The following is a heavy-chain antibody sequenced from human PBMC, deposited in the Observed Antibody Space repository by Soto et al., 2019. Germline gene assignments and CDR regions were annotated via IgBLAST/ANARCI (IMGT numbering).Heavy chain of an antibody. CDR3: ARGRVVVPAAMGRFDY. V-gene: IGHV4-34*01. CDR2: INHSGST. Sequence: SETLSLTCAVYGGSFSGYYWSWIRQPPGKGLEWIGEINHSGSTNYNPSLKSRVTISVDTSKNQFSLKLSSVTAADTAVYYCARGRVVVPAAMGRFDYWGQGTLVTVSS. D-gene: IGHD2-2*01. J-gene: IGHJ4*02. CDR1: GGSFSGYY.